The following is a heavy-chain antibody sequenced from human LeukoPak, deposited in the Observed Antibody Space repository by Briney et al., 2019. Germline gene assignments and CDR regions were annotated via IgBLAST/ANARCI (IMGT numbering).Heavy chain of an antibody. Sequence: SETLSLTCTVSGGSISDNYWSWIRQPAGKGLEWIGRIYTSGSTNYNPSLKTRLAMSVDTSKNQFPLKLSSVTAADTAVYYCGGATGNYYAMDVWGQGTTVTVSS. CDR3: GGATGNYYAMDV. D-gene: IGHD5-12*01. J-gene: IGHJ6*02. CDR1: GGSISDNY. CDR2: IYTSGST. V-gene: IGHV4-4*07.